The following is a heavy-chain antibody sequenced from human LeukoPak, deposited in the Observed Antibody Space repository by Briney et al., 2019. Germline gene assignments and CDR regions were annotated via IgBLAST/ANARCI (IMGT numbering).Heavy chain of an antibody. J-gene: IGHJ4*02. Sequence: PGGSLRLSCVASGFTFSSHAMSWVRQAPGKGLEWVSTVSGSGDSTYYADSVKGRFTISKDTSKNTLYLQMHSLRAEDTAVYYCAKVHFGDYSHFDYWGQGTLVTVSS. CDR1: GFTFSSHA. V-gene: IGHV3-23*01. CDR2: VSGSGDST. CDR3: AKVHFGDYSHFDY. D-gene: IGHD4-17*01.